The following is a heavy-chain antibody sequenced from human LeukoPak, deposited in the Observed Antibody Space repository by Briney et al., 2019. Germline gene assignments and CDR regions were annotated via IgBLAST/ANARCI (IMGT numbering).Heavy chain of an antibody. Sequence: GGSLRLSCAASGFSFSSYSMNWVRQAPGKGLEWVSSIRDSVSYIYYADSVKGRFTISRDNAKNSLFLQMKSLRAEDTAVYYCARSTLRLRELSFFDSWGQGTLVTVSS. V-gene: IGHV3-21*01. CDR1: GFSFSSYS. CDR3: ARSTLRLRELSFFDS. D-gene: IGHD3-16*01. CDR2: IRDSVSYI. J-gene: IGHJ4*02.